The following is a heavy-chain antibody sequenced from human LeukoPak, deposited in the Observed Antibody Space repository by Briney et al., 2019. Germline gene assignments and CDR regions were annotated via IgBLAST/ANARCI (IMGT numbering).Heavy chain of an antibody. CDR1: GFTFSSYA. J-gene: IGHJ4*02. Sequence: GGSLRLSCAASGFTFSSYAMSWVRQAPGKGLEWVSIIYSGGSTYYADSVKGRFTISRDNSKNTLYLQLNSLRAEDTAVYYCARDLGLAVAGTDDYWGQGTLVTVSS. CDR2: IYSGGST. CDR3: ARDLGLAVAGTDDY. V-gene: IGHV3-66*01. D-gene: IGHD6-13*01.